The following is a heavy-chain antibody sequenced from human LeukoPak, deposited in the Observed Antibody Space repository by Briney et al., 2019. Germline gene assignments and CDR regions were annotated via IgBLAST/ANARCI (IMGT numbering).Heavy chain of an antibody. V-gene: IGHV4-31*03. J-gene: IGHJ3*02. CDR2: IHSSGST. D-gene: IGHD6-25*01. CDR1: GGSISSSRYY. Sequence: PSQTLSLTCTVSGGSISSSRYYWTWIRQHPGKGLEWIGSIHSSGSTDYNPSLKSRVIISRDTSRNHLSLRLRSVTAADAAVYYCARDVSGWGYAFDIWGQGTMVTVSS. CDR3: ARDVSGWGYAFDI.